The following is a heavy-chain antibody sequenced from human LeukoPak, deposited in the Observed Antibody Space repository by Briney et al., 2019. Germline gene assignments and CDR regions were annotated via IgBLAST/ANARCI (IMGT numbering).Heavy chain of an antibody. CDR3: ASTWLSSGFLFDH. CDR2: ISSSSSTV. V-gene: IGHV3-48*02. D-gene: IGHD3-22*01. Sequence: GGSLRLSCAVSGFTFSRYSMNWVRQAPVKGLEWVSYISSSSSTVYYADSVEGRFTISRDNAKNSLFLQMNSLRDEDTAVYYCASTWLSSGFLFDHWGQGTLVTVSS. J-gene: IGHJ4*02. CDR1: GFTFSRYS.